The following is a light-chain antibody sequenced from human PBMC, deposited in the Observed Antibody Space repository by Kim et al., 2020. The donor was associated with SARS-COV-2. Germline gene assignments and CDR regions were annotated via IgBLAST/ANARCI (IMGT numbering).Light chain of an antibody. Sequence: DIQLTQSPSSMTAFVGDRVTITCRASQNIFGWLAWYQQKPGKATKLLIYKASSLDSGVPSRFSGSGSGTEVTLTISSLQPDDFATYYCHQYSTYNTWAFGQGTKVDIK. J-gene: IGKJ1*01. V-gene: IGKV1-5*03. CDR2: KAS. CDR1: QNIFGW. CDR3: HQYSTYNTWA.